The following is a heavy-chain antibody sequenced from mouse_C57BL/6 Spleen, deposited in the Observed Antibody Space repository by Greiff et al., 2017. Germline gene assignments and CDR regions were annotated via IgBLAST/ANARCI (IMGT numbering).Heavy chain of an antibody. CDR2: IYPGDGDT. CDR3: APVITTVVANWYFDV. V-gene: IGHV1-82*01. Sequence: VKLQESGPELVKPGASVKISCKASGYAFSSSWMNWVKQRPGKGLEWIGRIYPGDGDTNYNGKFKGKATLTADKSSSTAYMQLSSLTSEDSAVYFCAPVITTVVANWYFDVWGTGTTVTVSS. CDR1: GYAFSSSW. D-gene: IGHD1-1*01. J-gene: IGHJ1*03.